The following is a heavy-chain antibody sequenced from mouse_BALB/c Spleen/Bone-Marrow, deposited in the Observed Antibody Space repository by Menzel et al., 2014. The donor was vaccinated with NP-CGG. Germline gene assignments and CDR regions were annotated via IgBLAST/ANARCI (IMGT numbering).Heavy chain of an antibody. CDR2: INPGSGGT. CDR1: GYAFTNYL. CDR3: ARGDYRSYYFDY. V-gene: IGHV1-54*01. D-gene: IGHD2-14*01. J-gene: IGHJ2*01. Sequence: QVQLQHSGAELVRPGTSVKVSCKASGYAFTNYLIEWVKQRPGQGQEWIGGINPGSGGTNYNEKFKGKATLTADKSSSTAYMQLSSLTSDDSAVYFCARGDYRSYYFDYWGQGTTLTVSS.